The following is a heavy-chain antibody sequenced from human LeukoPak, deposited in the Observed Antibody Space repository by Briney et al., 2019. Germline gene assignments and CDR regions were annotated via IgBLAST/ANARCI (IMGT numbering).Heavy chain of an antibody. CDR3: ARVSSGWSFDY. CDR1: GYTLTSYY. CDR2: INPSGGST. D-gene: IGHD6-19*01. J-gene: IGHJ4*02. Sequence: ASVKVSCKASGYTLTSYYMHWVRQAPVPGHEWMGIINPSGGSTSYAQKFQGRVTMTRDTSTSTVYMELSSLRSEDTAVYYCARVSSGWSFDYWGQGTLVTVSS. V-gene: IGHV1-46*03.